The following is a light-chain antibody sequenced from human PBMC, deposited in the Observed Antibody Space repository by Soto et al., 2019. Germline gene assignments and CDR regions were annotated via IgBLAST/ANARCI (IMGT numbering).Light chain of an antibody. CDR2: GAS. V-gene: IGKV3-20*01. CDR1: QSVSSSY. CDR3: QLYGSSPAT. J-gene: IGKJ1*01. Sequence: PRERATLSCTASQSVSSSYLAWYQQKPGQAPRLLIYGASSRATGIPDRFSGSGSGTDFTLTISRLEPEDFAVYYCQLYGSSPATFGQGTKV.